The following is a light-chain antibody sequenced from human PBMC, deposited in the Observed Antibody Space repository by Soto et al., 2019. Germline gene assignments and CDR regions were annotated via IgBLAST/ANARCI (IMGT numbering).Light chain of an antibody. J-gene: IGKJ2*01. CDR1: QSVSSNF. CDR3: QQYSTSSPRYT. V-gene: IGKV3-20*01. CDR2: NAS. Sequence: EIVLTQSPGTLSLSPGERATLFCRASQSVSSNFLAWYQQKPGQAPRLVIYNASRRAAGIPDRFSGSGSGTDFTLTISRLEPEDFAVYYCQQYSTSSPRYTFGQGTKLEIK.